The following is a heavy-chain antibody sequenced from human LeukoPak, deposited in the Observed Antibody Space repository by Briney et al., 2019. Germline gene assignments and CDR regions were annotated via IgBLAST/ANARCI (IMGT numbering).Heavy chain of an antibody. CDR2: MNPHSGNT. J-gene: IGHJ3*02. CDR3: ARGLFAFDI. Sequence: GASVKVSCKASGYTFNRHSIIWVRQATGQGLEWMGWMNPHSGNTGYAQKFQGRVTLTRNTSISTAYMELSSLRSEDTAVYYCARGLFAFDIWGQGTMVTVSS. V-gene: IGHV1-8*01. CDR1: GYTFNRHS.